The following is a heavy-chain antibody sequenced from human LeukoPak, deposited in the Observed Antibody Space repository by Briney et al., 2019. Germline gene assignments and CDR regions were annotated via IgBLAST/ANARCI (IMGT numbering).Heavy chain of an antibody. CDR3: ARDLVKQLAAPNGFDP. CDR2: ISAYNGNT. V-gene: IGHV1-18*01. Sequence: ASVKVSCKASGGTFSSYGISWVRQAPGQGLEWMGWISAYNGNTNYAQKLQGRVTMTTDTSTSTAYMELRSLRSDDTAVYYCARDLVKQLAAPNGFDPWGQGTLVTVSS. CDR1: GGTFSSYG. D-gene: IGHD6-6*01. J-gene: IGHJ5*02.